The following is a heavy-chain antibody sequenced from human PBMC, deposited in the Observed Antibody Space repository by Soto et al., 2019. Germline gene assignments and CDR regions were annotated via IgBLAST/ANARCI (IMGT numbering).Heavy chain of an antibody. D-gene: IGHD1-26*01. CDR2: IKSKTDGGTT. CDR3: SRSYSGGDDY. V-gene: IGHV3-15*01. Sequence: EVQLVESGGGLVKPGGSLRLSCAASGFTFSNAWMSWVRQAPGKGLEWVGRIKSKTDGGTTDYAAPVKGSFTISRDDSKNTLYLQMNSLKTEDTAVYYCSRSYSGGDDYWGQGTLVTVSS. J-gene: IGHJ4*02. CDR1: GFTFSNAW.